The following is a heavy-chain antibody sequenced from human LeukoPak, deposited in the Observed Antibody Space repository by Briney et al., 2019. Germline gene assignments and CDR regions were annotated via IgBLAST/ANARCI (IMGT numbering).Heavy chain of an antibody. CDR1: SGSISSSSYY. V-gene: IGHV4-39*07. D-gene: IGHD2-15*01. Sequence: SETLSLTCTVSSGSISSSSYYWAWIRQPPGKGLECIGSIYYSGSTSYNPSLKSRVTISVDTSKNQFSLKLISMTAADTAVYYCARDPPLRYCFGGSCYSGWGQGTLVTVSS. CDR3: ARDPPLRYCFGGSCYSG. CDR2: IYYSGST. J-gene: IGHJ4*02.